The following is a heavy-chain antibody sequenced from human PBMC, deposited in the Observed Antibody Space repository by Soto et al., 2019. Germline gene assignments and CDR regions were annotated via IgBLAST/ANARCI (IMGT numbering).Heavy chain of an antibody. CDR1: GFTFSSYW. CDR3: ASGYSYGQLDY. Sequence: GGSLRLSCAAYGFTFSSYWMHLVRQAPGKGLVWVSRINSDGSSTSYADSVKGRFTISRDNAKNTLYLQMNSLRAEDTAVYYCASGYSYGQLDYWGQGTLVTVSS. D-gene: IGHD5-18*01. V-gene: IGHV3-74*01. J-gene: IGHJ4*02. CDR2: INSDGSST.